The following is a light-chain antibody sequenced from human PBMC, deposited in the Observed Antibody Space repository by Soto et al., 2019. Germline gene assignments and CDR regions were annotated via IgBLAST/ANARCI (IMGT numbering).Light chain of an antibody. CDR1: QSVSSW. Sequence: DIQMTQSPSTLSASVGDRVTITCRASQSVSSWLAWYQQKPGKAPKLLIFGASSLQSGVPSRFSGSGSGTDLTLTISSLQPEDFATYYCQQANSFPITCGQGTRLEIK. V-gene: IGKV1-12*01. CDR2: GAS. CDR3: QQANSFPIT. J-gene: IGKJ5*01.